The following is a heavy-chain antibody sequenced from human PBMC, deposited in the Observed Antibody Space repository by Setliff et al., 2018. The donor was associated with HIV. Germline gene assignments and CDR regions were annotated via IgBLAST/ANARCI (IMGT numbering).Heavy chain of an antibody. V-gene: IGHV4-38-2*02. CDR1: GYSISSGYY. Sequence: PSETLSLTCTVSGYSISSGYYWGWIRQPPGKGLEWIGSIYHSGSTYYNPSLKSRVTISVDTSKNQFSLKLSSVTAAGTAVYYCARERDYDSSGYFPDWGQGTLVTVSS. CDR3: ARERDYDSSGYFPD. CDR2: IYHSGST. D-gene: IGHD3-22*01. J-gene: IGHJ4*02.